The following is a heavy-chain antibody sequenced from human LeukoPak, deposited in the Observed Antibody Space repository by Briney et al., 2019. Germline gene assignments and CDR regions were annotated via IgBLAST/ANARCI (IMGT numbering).Heavy chain of an antibody. Sequence: SETLSLTCTVSGGSISSFYWSWIRQPPGKGLVWIGYIYNSESTNYNPSLKSGVTISVDTSKNQFSLMLTSVTASDTAMYYCARHCSGGTCPLSFDAFDIWGQGTMVTVSS. V-gene: IGHV4-59*08. D-gene: IGHD2-15*01. J-gene: IGHJ3*02. CDR2: IYNSEST. CDR1: GGSISSFY. CDR3: ARHCSGGTCPLSFDAFDI.